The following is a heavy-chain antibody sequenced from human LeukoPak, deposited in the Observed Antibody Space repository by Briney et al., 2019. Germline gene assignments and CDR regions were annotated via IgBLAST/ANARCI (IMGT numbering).Heavy chain of an antibody. J-gene: IGHJ4*02. V-gene: IGHV3-66*01. Sequence: PGGSLRLSCAASGFTVSDNYMSWVRQAPGKGLEWVSVMYSRGDTYYADSVKGRFTFSRDISKNTLYLQMNGLRTEDTAVYYCATSGPLSGPYQSDFDYWGQGTLVTVSS. CDR3: ATSGPLSGPYQSDFDY. D-gene: IGHD1-26*01. CDR2: MYSRGDT. CDR1: GFTVSDNY.